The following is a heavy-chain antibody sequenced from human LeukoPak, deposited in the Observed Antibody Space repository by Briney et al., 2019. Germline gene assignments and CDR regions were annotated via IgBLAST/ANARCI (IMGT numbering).Heavy chain of an antibody. CDR1: GGSISSSSYY. Sequence: SETLSLTCTVSGGSISSSSYYWGWIRQPPGKGLEWIGSIYYSGSTYYNPSLKSRVTISVDTSKNQFSLKLSSVTAADTAVYYCARDRGSSSSEGFDPWGQGTLVTVSS. CDR3: ARDRGSSSSEGFDP. J-gene: IGHJ5*02. V-gene: IGHV4-39*07. D-gene: IGHD6-6*01. CDR2: IYYSGST.